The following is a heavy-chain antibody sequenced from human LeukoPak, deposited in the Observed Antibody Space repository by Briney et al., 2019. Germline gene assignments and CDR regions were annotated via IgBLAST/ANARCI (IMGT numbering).Heavy chain of an antibody. D-gene: IGHD3-16*01. CDR3: AKFAGLWYFDL. V-gene: IGHV3-30*02. Sequence: GGSPRLSCAASGFTFSSYGMHWVRQAPGKGLEWVAFIRYDRSNKYYADSVKGRFTISRDNSKNTLYLQMNSLRAEDTAVYYCAKFAGLWYFDLWGRGTLVTVSS. J-gene: IGHJ2*01. CDR2: IRYDRSNK. CDR1: GFTFSSYG.